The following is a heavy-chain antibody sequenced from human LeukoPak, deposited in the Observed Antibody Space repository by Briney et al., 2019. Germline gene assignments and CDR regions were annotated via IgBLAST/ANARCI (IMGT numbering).Heavy chain of an antibody. CDR3: ARGDYYDDSGYLHY. V-gene: IGHV4-59*08. CDR1: GGSISSYY. J-gene: IGHJ4*02. D-gene: IGHD3-22*01. CDR2: IYYSGST. Sequence: PSETLSLTCTVSGGSISSYYWSWIRQPPGKGLEWIGYIYYSGSTNHNPSLKSRVTISVDTSKNQFSLNLSSVTAADTAVYYCARGDYYDDSGYLHYWGQGTLVTVSS.